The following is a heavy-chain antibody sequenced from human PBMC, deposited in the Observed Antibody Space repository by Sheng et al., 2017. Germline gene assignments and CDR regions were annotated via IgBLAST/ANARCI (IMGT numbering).Heavy chain of an antibody. CDR3: ARDVMRGDYVWGTRPDF. V-gene: IGHV3-30*01. D-gene: IGHD3-16*01. J-gene: IGHJ4*02. Sequence: QVQLVDSGGGVVQPGRSLRLSCAASGFTFSRHVVHWVRQAPGKGLEWVAMISYDGGSKYYADSVKGRFTISRDNSQNTVYLQMNSLTAEDTALYYCARDVMRGDYVWGTRPDFWGPGTLVTVSS. CDR2: ISYDGGSK. CDR1: GFTFSRHV.